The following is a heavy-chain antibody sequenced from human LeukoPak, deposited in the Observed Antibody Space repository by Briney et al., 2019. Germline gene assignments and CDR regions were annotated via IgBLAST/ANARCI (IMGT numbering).Heavy chain of an antibody. CDR1: GGSFSGYY. V-gene: IGHV3-7*01. Sequence: ETLSLTCAVYGGSFSGYYWSWIRQPPGKGLQWVATIKEDGRQTYYVDSVMGRFTISIDSAKNSLYLQMNSLRVEETAVYYCYGTRGYWGQGALVTVSS. CDR3: YGTRGY. J-gene: IGHJ4*02. D-gene: IGHD3-22*01. CDR2: IKEDGRQT.